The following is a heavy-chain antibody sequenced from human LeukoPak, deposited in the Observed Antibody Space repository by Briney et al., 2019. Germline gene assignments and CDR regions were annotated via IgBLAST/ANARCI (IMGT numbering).Heavy chain of an antibody. CDR2: MNQDGSEK. V-gene: IGHV3-7*01. CDR1: GFMFSTYW. J-gene: IGHJ4*02. D-gene: IGHD6-19*01. Sequence: PGGSLRLSCAASGFMFSTYWMSWVRQAPGKGXXXVANMNQDGSEKYYVDSVKGRFTISRDNAKNSLFLQMHSLRAEDTAVYYCARDPPGTAVAGYDYWGQGTLVTVSS. CDR3: ARDPPGTAVAGYDY.